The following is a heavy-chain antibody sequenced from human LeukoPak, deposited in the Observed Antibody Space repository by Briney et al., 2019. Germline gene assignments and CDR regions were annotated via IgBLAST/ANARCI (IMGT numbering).Heavy chain of an antibody. CDR1: GFTFDDYA. V-gene: IGHV3-9*01. Sequence: GRSLRLSCAASGFTFDDYAMHWVRQAPGKGLEWVSGFSWNSGSIGYADSVKGRFTISRDNAKNSLYLQMNSLRAEDTALYYCAKAGYNCSGGSCYSYWYFDLWGRGTLVTVSS. J-gene: IGHJ2*01. D-gene: IGHD2-15*01. CDR3: AKAGYNCSGGSCYSYWYFDL. CDR2: FSWNSGSI.